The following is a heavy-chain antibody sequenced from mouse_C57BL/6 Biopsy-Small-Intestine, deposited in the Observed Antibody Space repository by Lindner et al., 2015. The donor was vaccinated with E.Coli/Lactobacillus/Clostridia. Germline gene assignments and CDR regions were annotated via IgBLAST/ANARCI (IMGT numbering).Heavy chain of an antibody. Sequence: VQLQESGAELAKPGASVNLSCKASGYTFTNYWMHWVKQRPGQGLEWIGYINPTSGYTKYNQKFKDKATLTADKSSSTTYMQLNSLTYEDSAVYYCARDYGSSYWYFDVWGTGTTVTVSS. CDR1: GYTFTNYW. J-gene: IGHJ1*03. V-gene: IGHV1-7*01. D-gene: IGHD1-1*01. CDR2: INPTSGYT. CDR3: ARDYGSSYWYFDV.